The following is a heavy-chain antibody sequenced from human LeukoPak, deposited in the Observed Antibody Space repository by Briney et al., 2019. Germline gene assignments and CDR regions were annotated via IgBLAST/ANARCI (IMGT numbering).Heavy chain of an antibody. CDR3: VRDGRAGVEGAWRRLDY. D-gene: IGHD1-26*01. Sequence: PGGSLRLSCAASGFSFSSYEMNWVRQAPGQGLEWVAHIAPSGRGIEYGDSVRGRFTIYRDDAESSLYLQMNSLRAEDTAVYYCVRDGRAGVEGAWRRLDYWGQGALVTVSS. V-gene: IGHV3-48*03. CDR1: GFSFSSYE. CDR2: IAPSGRGI. J-gene: IGHJ4*02.